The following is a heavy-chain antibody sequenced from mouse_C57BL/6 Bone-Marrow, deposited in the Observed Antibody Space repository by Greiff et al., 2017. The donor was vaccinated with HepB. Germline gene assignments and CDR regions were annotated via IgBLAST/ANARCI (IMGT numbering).Heavy chain of an antibody. J-gene: IGHJ1*03. CDR3: ARSAGSSPHWYFDV. V-gene: IGHV1-54*01. CDR1: GYAFTNYL. Sequence: QVQLQQSGAELVRPGTSVKVSCKASGYAFTNYLIEWVKQRPGQGLEWIGVINPGSGGTNYNEKFKGKATLTADKSSSTAYMQLSSLTSEDSAVYFWARSAGSSPHWYFDVWGTGTTVTVSS. D-gene: IGHD1-1*01. CDR2: INPGSGGT.